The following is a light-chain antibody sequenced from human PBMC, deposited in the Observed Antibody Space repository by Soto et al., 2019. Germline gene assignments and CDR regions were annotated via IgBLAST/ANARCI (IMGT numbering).Light chain of an antibody. Sequence: QPVLTQPASVSESPGQSITISCIGTSSDVGAYDHVSWYQQHPGKAPKVIISKVSNRPSGVSTRFSGSKSGNTASLTISGLQTEDEAYYYCSSYTSSTTWVFGGGTKVTVL. V-gene: IGLV2-14*01. CDR2: KVS. CDR1: SSDVGAYDH. J-gene: IGLJ3*02. CDR3: SSYTSSTTWV.